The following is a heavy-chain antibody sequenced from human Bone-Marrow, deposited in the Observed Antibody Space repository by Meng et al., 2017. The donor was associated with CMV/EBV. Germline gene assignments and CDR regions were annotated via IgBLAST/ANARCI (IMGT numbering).Heavy chain of an antibody. CDR3: ARLGGYSYGGVADWYFDL. V-gene: IGHV5-51*01. CDR1: GYSFTSYW. Sequence: GESLKISCKGSGYSFTSYWIGWVRQMPGKGLEWMGIIYPGDSDTRYSPSFQGQVTISADKSISTAYLQWSSLKASDTAMYYCARLGGYSYGGVADWYFDLWGRGTLVTVSS. J-gene: IGHJ2*01. D-gene: IGHD5-18*01. CDR2: IYPGDSDT.